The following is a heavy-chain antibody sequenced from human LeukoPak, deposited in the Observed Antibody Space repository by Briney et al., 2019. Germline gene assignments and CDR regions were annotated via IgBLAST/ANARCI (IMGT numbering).Heavy chain of an antibody. Sequence: GGSLRLSCAASGFAFSSYGMHWVRQATGKGLEWVAVISYDGSNKYYADSVKGRFTTSRDNSKNTLYLQMNSLRAVDTAVYYCAKDRDWYYFDYWGQGTLVTVSS. J-gene: IGHJ4*02. CDR3: AKDRDWYYFDY. CDR1: GFAFSSYG. D-gene: IGHD5-24*01. CDR2: ISYDGSNK. V-gene: IGHV3-30*18.